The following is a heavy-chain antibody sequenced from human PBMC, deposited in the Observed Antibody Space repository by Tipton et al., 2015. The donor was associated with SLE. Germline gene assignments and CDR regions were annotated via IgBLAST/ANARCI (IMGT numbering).Heavy chain of an antibody. D-gene: IGHD3-16*01. Sequence: TLSLTCSIYGGSFGGYYWSWIRQPPGKGLEWIGEINHGGSTNYNPSLKSRVTISVDTSKNQFSLKLSSVTAADTAVYYCARQRGYYDGTPFPPWNFDLWGRGTQVTVSS. J-gene: IGHJ2*01. V-gene: IGHV4-34*01. CDR1: GGSFGGYY. CDR3: ARQRGYYDGTPFPPWNFDL. CDR2: INHGGST.